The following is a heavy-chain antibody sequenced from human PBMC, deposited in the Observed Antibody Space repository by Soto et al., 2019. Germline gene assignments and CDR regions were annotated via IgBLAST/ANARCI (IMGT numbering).Heavy chain of an antibody. J-gene: IGHJ5*02. CDR1: GGSFSGYY. CDR2: INHSGST. D-gene: IGHD3-10*01. Sequence: SETLSLTCAVYGGSFSGYYWSWIRQPPGKGLEWIGEINHSGSTNYNPSLKSRVTISVDTSKNQFSLKLSSVTAADTAVYYCARGYPNVLLWFGDSWFDPWGQGTLVPVSS. V-gene: IGHV4-34*01. CDR3: ARGYPNVLLWFGDSWFDP.